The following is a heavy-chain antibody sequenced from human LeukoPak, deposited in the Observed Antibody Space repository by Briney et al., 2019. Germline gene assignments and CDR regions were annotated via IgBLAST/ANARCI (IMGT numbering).Heavy chain of an antibody. CDR3: ARTLRDFEYYYDSSGPHDAFDI. V-gene: IGHV1-46*01. D-gene: IGHD3-22*01. J-gene: IGHJ3*02. CDR2: INPSGGST. Sequence: GASVKVSCKASGYPFTTYYMHWVRQAPGQGLEWMGIINPSGGSTSYAQKFQGRVTMSRDMSMSSVYMELSSLRSDDTAVYYCARTLRDFEYYYDSSGPHDAFDIWGQGTMVTVSS. CDR1: GYPFTTYY.